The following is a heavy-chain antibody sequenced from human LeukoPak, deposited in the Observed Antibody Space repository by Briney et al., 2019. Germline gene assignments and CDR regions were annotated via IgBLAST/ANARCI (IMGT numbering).Heavy chain of an antibody. J-gene: IGHJ6*03. D-gene: IGHD3-3*01. Sequence: PSGTLSLTCAVYGGSFSGYYWSWIRQPPGKGLEWIGEINHSGSTNYNPSLKSRVTISVDTSKNQFSLKLSSVTAADTAVYYCARVRTIFGVVTNYYYYYYYMDVWGKGTTVTVSS. CDR3: ARVRTIFGVVTNYYYYYYYMDV. V-gene: IGHV4-34*01. CDR2: INHSGST. CDR1: GGSFSGYY.